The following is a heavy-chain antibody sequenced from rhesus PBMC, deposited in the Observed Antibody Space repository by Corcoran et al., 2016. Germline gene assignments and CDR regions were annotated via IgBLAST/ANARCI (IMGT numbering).Heavy chain of an antibody. J-gene: IGHJ4*01. D-gene: IGHD3-9*01. V-gene: IGHV4-99*01. CDR1: GYSISSGYY. CDR2: ISGSSGST. CDR3: ARQSEDDYGYYYTGFDY. Sequence: QVQLQESGPGLVKPSETLSLTCAVSGYSISSGYYWGWSRRPPGKGLWYIGYISGSSGSTYYNPSLKSRVTISKDTSKNQFSLKLSSVTAADTAVYYCARQSEDDYGYYYTGFDYWGQGVLVTVSS.